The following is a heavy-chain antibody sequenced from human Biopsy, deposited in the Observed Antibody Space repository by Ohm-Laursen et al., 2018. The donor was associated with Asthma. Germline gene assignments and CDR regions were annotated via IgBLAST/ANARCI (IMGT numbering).Heavy chain of an antibody. D-gene: IGHD2-2*01. Sequence: SVKVSCKSLGGIFNTYVISWVRQAPGQGLEWMGGINPVFGTTTYPQKFQDRVTITADDSTSTVYMELSSLRSEDTAVYYSARKAGSCISRNCYSLDFWGQGTLVTVSS. CDR1: GGIFNTYV. CDR3: ARKAGSCISRNCYSLDF. J-gene: IGHJ4*02. V-gene: IGHV1-69*13. CDR2: INPVFGTT.